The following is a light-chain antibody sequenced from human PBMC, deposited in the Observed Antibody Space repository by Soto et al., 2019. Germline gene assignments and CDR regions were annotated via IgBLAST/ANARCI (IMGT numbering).Light chain of an antibody. V-gene: IGKV2-30*02. CDR2: QVS. CDR1: QSLVHSDGIAY. CDR3: MQGTHWPST. J-gene: IGKJ5*01. Sequence: DVVMSQSPLSLPVTLGEPSSISCRSKQSLVHSDGIAYFSWFQQRPGRSPRRLIYQVSNRDSGVPARFSGSGSGTDFALKISRVEAEDVAVYYCMQGTHWPSTFGQGTRLEIK.